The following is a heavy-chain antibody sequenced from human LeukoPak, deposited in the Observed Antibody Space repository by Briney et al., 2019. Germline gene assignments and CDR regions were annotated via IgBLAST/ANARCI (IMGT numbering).Heavy chain of an antibody. CDR2: ISGSGSAI. J-gene: IGHJ5*01. CDR3: ARENWFDS. CDR1: GFTFSSYE. V-gene: IGHV3-48*03. Sequence: PGGSLRLSCAASGFTFSSYEMNWVRQAPGKGLQWVSYISGSGSAIWYADSAKGRFTISRDNAQNSLYLQMNSLRAEDTAVYYCARENWFDSWGQGTLVTVSS.